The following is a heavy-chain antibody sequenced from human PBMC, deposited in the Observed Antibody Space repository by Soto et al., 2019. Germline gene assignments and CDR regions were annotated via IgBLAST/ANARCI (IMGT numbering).Heavy chain of an antibody. Sequence: EVQLVEAGGGWIQPGGSLRLSCAASGFTVSSNYMSWVRQAPGKGLAWVSVIYSGGSTYYADSVKGRFTISRDNSKNTLYLKMNSLRAEDTAVYYCARDRVESGYPEYFQHWGQGTLVTVSS. CDR1: GFTVSSNY. V-gene: IGHV3-53*01. J-gene: IGHJ1*01. CDR2: IYSGGST. CDR3: ARDRVESGYPEYFQH. D-gene: IGHD3-22*01.